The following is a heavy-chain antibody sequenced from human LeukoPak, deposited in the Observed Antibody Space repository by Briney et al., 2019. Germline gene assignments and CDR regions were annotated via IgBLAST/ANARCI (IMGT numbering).Heavy chain of an antibody. V-gene: IGHV3-9*03. J-gene: IGHJ5*02. CDR2: ISWNSGSI. CDR1: GFTFNGYS. Sequence: GGSLRLSCAASGFTFNGYSMYWVRQAPGKGLEWVSGISWNSGSIGYADSVKGRFTISRDNAKNSLYLQMNRLRAEDMALYYCAKAVSGGSRWRGWVDPWGQGTLVTVSS. D-gene: IGHD2-15*01. CDR3: AKAVSGGSRWRGWVDP.